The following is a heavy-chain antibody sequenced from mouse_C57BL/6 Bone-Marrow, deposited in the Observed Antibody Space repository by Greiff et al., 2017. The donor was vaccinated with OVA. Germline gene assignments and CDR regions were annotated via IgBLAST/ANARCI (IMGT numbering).Heavy chain of an antibody. CDR2: ISSGSSTI. CDR3: ARGYSDY. J-gene: IGHJ2*01. CDR1: GFSFSDYG. V-gene: IGHV5-17*01. Sequence: EVQVVESGGGLVKPGGSLKLSCAASGFSFSDYGMHWVRQAPETGLEWVAYISSGSSTIYYADTVKGRFTISRDNAKNTLFLQMTSLRSEDTAMYYCARGYSDYWGQGATLTVSS.